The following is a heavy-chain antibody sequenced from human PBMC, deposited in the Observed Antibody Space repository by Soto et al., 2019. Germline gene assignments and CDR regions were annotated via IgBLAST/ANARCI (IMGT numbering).Heavy chain of an antibody. J-gene: IGHJ4*02. CDR2: ISSSGSYI. V-gene: IGHV3-21*01. CDR3: ASIPGGPPLRYFDY. CDR1: GFTFSSHS. Sequence: LRLSCAASGFTFSSHSMNWVRQAPGKGLEWVSPISSSGSYIYYADSLNGRFAISRDNAKNSLYLQMNSLRAEDTAVYYCASIPGGPPLRYFDYWGQGTLVTVSS. D-gene: IGHD3-10*01.